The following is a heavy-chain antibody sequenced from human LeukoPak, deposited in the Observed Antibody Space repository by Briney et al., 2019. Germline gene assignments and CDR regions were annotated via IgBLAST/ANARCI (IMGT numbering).Heavy chain of an antibody. V-gene: IGHV3-23*01. CDR1: GFTFSNFA. CDR3: ATNYDDSREAFDV. Sequence: GGSLRLSCAASGFTFSNFAMNWVRQTPGKGLEWVSGISGSGEDSNHADSVTGRFVISRENSKNTLYLQMNSLRADDTAVYYCATNYDDSREAFDVWGQGTVVTVSS. J-gene: IGHJ3*01. CDR2: ISGSGEDS. D-gene: IGHD3-3*01.